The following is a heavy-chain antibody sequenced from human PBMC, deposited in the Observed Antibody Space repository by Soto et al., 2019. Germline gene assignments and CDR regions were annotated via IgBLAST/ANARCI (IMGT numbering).Heavy chain of an antibody. D-gene: IGHD3-22*01. CDR3: ARGYYYDSSGYYKRLNFDY. J-gene: IGHJ4*02. V-gene: IGHV1-3*01. CDR1: GYTFTSYA. CDR2: INAGNGNT. Sequence: SVKVSCTASGYTFTSYAMHWVRQAPGQRLEWMGWINAGNGNTKYSQKFQGRVTITRDTSASTAYMELSSLRSEDTAVYYCARGYYYDSSGYYKRLNFDYWGQGTLVTVSS.